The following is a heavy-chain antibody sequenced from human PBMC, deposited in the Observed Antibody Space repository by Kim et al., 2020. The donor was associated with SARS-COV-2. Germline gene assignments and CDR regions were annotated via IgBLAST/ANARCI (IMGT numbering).Heavy chain of an antibody. V-gene: IGHV3-30*04. J-gene: IGHJ4*02. CDR2: ASYDGRNK. Sequence: GGSLRLSCAASGFTFSSFAMHWVRQAPGKGLEWVALASYDGRNKFYADSVKGRFTISRDSSKNTLFLQMNSLRAEDTAVYYCAKREGDGSGRSFDSWGQGTLVTVSS. D-gene: IGHD6-19*01. CDR3: AKREGDGSGRSFDS. CDR1: GFTFSSFA.